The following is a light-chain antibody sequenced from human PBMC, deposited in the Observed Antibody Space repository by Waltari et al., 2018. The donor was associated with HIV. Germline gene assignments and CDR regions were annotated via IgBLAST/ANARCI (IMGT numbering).Light chain of an antibody. V-gene: IGKV1-39*01. CDR1: QSISNY. CDR3: QQSYSPLWT. CDR2: AAS. J-gene: IGKJ1*01. Sequence: DIQMTQSPSSLSASVGDRVTITCRASQSISNYLNWYQQKPGKAPKLLIYAASSLQSGVPSSFSGSGSGTDFTLTISSQQPEDFVTYYCQQSYSPLWTFGQGTKVDIK.